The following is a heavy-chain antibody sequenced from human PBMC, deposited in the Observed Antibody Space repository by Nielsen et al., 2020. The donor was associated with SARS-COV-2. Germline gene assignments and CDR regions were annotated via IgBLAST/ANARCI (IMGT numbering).Heavy chain of an antibody. Sequence: GESLKISCKASGYSFASYWMGWVRQMPGKGLEWMGIIYPGDSETRYSPSFQGQVTISADKSINTAYLQWSSLKASDTAIYYCTRHFTVTTRSGLGSWGQGTLVTVSS. J-gene: IGHJ5*02. D-gene: IGHD5-12*01. CDR3: TRHFTVTTRSGLGS. V-gene: IGHV5-51*01. CDR1: GYSFASYW. CDR2: IYPGDSET.